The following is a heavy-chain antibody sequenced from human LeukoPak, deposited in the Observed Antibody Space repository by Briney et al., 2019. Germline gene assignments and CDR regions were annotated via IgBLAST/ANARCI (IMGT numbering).Heavy chain of an antibody. CDR3: ARVAVLGYCSSTSCTGTGYYYGMDV. J-gene: IGHJ6*02. Sequence: SETLSLTCTVSGGSISSYYWSWVRQPPGKGLEWIGYIYYSGSTNYNPSLKSRVTISVDTSKNQFSLKLSSVTAADTAVYYCARVAVLGYCSSTSCTGTGYYYGMDVWGQGTTVTVSS. V-gene: IGHV4-59*01. D-gene: IGHD2-2*01. CDR1: GGSISSYY. CDR2: IYYSGST.